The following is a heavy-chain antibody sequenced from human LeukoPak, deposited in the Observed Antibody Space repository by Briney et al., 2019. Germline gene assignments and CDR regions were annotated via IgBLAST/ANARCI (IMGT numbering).Heavy chain of an antibody. J-gene: IGHJ4*02. D-gene: IGHD5-12*01. CDR1: GFTFSSYG. Sequence: GGSLRLSCAASGFTFSSYGMHWVRQAPGKGLEWVACIRYDGSNKYYADSVKGRFTISRDNSKYTLYLQMNSLRAEDTAVCYCAKDPWIGDGGYGYFDYWGQGTLVTVSS. CDR2: IRYDGSNK. V-gene: IGHV3-30*02. CDR3: AKDPWIGDGGYGYFDY.